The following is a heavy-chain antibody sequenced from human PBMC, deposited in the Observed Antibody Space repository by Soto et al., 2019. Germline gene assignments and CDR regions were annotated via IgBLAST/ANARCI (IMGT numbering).Heavy chain of an antibody. D-gene: IGHD3-10*01. J-gene: IGHJ6*01. CDR3: AKNRGSGSPYYYNVDV. CDR1: GFTFSKYA. Sequence: EVQVLESGGGLVQPGESLRLSCVGSGFTFSKYAMSWVRQAPGKGLEWVSIIRGSGENTFYSDSVKGRFTISRDNSKNTLYLQMNSLRAEDTAVYYCAKNRGSGSPYYYNVDVW. CDR2: IRGSGENT. V-gene: IGHV3-23*01.